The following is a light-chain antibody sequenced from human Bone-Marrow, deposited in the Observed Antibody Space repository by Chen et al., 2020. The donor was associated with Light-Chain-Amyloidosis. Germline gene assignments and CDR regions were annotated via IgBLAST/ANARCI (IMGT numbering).Light chain of an antibody. V-gene: IGLV3-21*02. CDR1: NIGYTS. J-gene: IGLJ3*02. CDR2: DDS. CDR3: QVWDRSSDRPV. Sequence: SYVLTQPSSVSVAPGQPATTACGGNNIGYTSVHWYQQTPGQAPLLVVYDDSDRPSGIPERLSGSNSGNTATLTISRVEAGDEADYYCQVWDRSSDRPVFGGGTKLTVL.